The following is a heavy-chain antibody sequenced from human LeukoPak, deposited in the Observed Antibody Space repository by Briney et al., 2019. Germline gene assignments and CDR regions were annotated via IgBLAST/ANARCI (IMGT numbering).Heavy chain of an antibody. Sequence: SETLFLTCTVSDGSISRGDYCWSWIRQPPGKGLEWIGYIYYSGSTYYNPSLKSRVTISVDTSKNQFSLKLSSVTAADTAVYYCARAPAATNWFDPWGQGTLVTVSS. CDR2: IYYSGST. CDR1: DGSISRGDYC. J-gene: IGHJ5*02. V-gene: IGHV4-30-4*08. CDR3: ARAPAATNWFDP. D-gene: IGHD2-15*01.